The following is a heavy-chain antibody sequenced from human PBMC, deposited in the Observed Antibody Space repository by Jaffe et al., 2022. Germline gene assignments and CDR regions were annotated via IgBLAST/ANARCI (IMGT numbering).Heavy chain of an antibody. J-gene: IGHJ6*03. CDR2: IYHSGST. Sequence: QVQLQESGPGLVKPSETLSLTCAVSGYSISSGYYWGWIRQPPGKGLEWIGSIYHSGSTYYNPSLKSRVTISVDTSKNQFSLKLSSVTAADTAVYYCARVGNYYDILTGAPQLDMDVWGKGTTVTVSS. CDR3: ARVGNYYDILTGAPQLDMDV. CDR1: GYSISSGYY. D-gene: IGHD3-9*01. V-gene: IGHV4-38-2*01.